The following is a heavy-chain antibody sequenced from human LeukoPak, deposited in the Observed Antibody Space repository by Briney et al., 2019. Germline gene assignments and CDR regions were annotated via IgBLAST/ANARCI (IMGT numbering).Heavy chain of an antibody. Sequence: AGSLSLSCAASGFTFSSYSVNWVRQAPGKGLEWVSYITSSGRTTYYADSVKGRFTISRDNAKNSLYLQMNSLRAEDTALYYCAKDIATLDYYGSGSYYGSYGMDVWGQGTTVTVSS. CDR3: AKDIATLDYYGSGSYYGSYGMDV. CDR1: GFTFSSYS. J-gene: IGHJ6*02. D-gene: IGHD3-10*01. V-gene: IGHV3-48*04. CDR2: ITSSGRTT.